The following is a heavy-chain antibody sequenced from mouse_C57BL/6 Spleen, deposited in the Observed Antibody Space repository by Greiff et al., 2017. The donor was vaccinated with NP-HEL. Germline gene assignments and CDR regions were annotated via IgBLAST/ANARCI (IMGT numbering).Heavy chain of an antibody. J-gene: IGHJ4*01. V-gene: IGHV1-52*01. CDR2: IDPSDSET. D-gene: IGHD1-1*01. Sequence: QVQLQQPGAELVRPGSSVKLSCKASGYTFTSYWMHWVKQRPIQGLEWIGNIDPSDSETHYNQKFKDKATLTVDKSSSTAYMQLSSLTSEDSAVYYCARRGYGISYAMDYWGQGTSVTVSS. CDR3: ARRGYGISYAMDY. CDR1: GYTFTSYW.